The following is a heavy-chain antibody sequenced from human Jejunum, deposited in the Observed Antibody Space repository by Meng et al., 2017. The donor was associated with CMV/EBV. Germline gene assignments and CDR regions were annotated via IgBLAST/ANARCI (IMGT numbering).Heavy chain of an antibody. CDR1: GYTFTTDW. D-gene: IGHD2-15*01. CDR2: IYPGDSDT. J-gene: IGHJ3*02. Sequence: GSGYTFTTDWIAWVRQMPGKGLEWMGIIYPGDSDTRYSPSFQGQVTISADKSISTAYLQWNSLKASDTAMYYCARSDIRGDAFDIWGQGTMVTVSS. CDR3: ARSDIRGDAFDI. V-gene: IGHV5-51*01.